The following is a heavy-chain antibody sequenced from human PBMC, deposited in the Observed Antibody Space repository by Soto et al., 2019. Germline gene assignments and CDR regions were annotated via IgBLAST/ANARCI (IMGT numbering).Heavy chain of an antibody. V-gene: IGHV1-8*01. Sequence: EASVKVSCKASGYTFTSYDINWVRQATGQGLEWMGWMNPNSGNTGYAQKFQGRVTMTRNTSISTAYMELSSLRSEDTAVYYCASPIGYCSGGSCSGDHDAFDIWGQGTMVTVSS. J-gene: IGHJ3*02. CDR2: MNPNSGNT. CDR3: ASPIGYCSGGSCSGDHDAFDI. CDR1: GYTFTSYD. D-gene: IGHD2-15*01.